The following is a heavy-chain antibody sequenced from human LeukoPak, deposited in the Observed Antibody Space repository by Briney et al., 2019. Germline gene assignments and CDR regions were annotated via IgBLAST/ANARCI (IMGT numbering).Heavy chain of an antibody. D-gene: IGHD3-3*01. J-gene: IGHJ5*02. Sequence: PSETLSLTCTVSGYSISSGYYWGWIRQPPGKGLEWIVSIYHSGSTYYNPSLKSRVTISVDTSKNQFSLKLSSVTAADTAVYYCARDAFPNYDFWNGPLGTNCFDPWGQGTLVTVSS. CDR3: ARDAFPNYDFWNGPLGTNCFDP. CDR1: GYSISSGYY. CDR2: IYHSGST. V-gene: IGHV4-38-2*02.